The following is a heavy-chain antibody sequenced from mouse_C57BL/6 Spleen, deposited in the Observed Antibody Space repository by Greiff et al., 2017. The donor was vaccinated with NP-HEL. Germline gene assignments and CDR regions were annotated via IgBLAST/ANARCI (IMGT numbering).Heavy chain of an antibody. CDR2: ISSGSSTI. CDR3: ATYYGSSYWYFDV. J-gene: IGHJ1*03. V-gene: IGHV5-17*01. D-gene: IGHD1-1*01. Sequence: GFTFSDYGMHWVRQAPEKGLEWVAYISSGSSTIYYADTVKGRFTISRDNAKNTLFLQMTSLRSEDTAMYYCATYYGSSYWYFDVWGTGTTVTVSS. CDR1: GFTFSDYG.